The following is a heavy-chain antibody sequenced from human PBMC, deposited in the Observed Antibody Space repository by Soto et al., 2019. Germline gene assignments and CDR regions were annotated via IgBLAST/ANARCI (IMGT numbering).Heavy chain of an antibody. J-gene: IGHJ4*02. CDR3: ARRGGGLHWSSTSCDARFDY. V-gene: IGHV4-34*01. CDR1: GGSFSGYY. D-gene: IGHD2-2*01. CDR2: INHSGST. Sequence: QVQLQQRGAGLLKPSETLSLTCAVYGGSFSGYYWSWIRQPPGKGLEWIGEINHSGSTNYNPSLKRRGTISLDTSKYQFALKLSSVIAADTAVYYCARRGGGLHWSSTSCDARFDYWGQGTLVTVSS.